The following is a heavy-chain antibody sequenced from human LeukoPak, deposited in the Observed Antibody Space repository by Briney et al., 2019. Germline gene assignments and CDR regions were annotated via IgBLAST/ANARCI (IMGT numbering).Heavy chain of an antibody. CDR2: IRYDGSNK. D-gene: IGHD3-22*01. CDR1: GFTFSSYG. Sequence: GGSLRLSCAASGFTFSSYGMHWVRQAPGKGLEWVAFIRYDGSNKYYAGSVKGRFTISRDNSKNTLYLQMNSLRPEDTAVYYCARDRDGYYDSSGYYWSGYFDYWGQGTLVTGSS. V-gene: IGHV3-30*02. CDR3: ARDRDGYYDSSGYYWSGYFDY. J-gene: IGHJ4*02.